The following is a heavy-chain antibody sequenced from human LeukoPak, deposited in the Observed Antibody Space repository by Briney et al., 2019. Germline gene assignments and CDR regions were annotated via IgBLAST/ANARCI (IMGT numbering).Heavy chain of an antibody. V-gene: IGHV4-30-2*01. Sequence: SQTLSLTCTVSGGSISSGGYYWSWIRQPPGKGLEWIGYIYQSGSTYYNPSLKSRVTISVDRSKNQFSLKLSSVTAADTAVYHCARDLGTYNWNYRRSRHNWFDPWGQGTLVTVSS. J-gene: IGHJ5*02. CDR3: ARDLGTYNWNYRRSRHNWFDP. D-gene: IGHD1-7*01. CDR2: IYQSGST. CDR1: GGSISSGGYY.